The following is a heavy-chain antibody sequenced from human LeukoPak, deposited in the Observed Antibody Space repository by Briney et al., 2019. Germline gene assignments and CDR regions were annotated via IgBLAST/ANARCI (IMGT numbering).Heavy chain of an antibody. D-gene: IGHD2-21*01. V-gene: IGHV1-18*01. J-gene: IGHJ4*02. Sequence: ASVKVSCKASGYTFTSHDISWVRQAPGQGLEWMGWISTYNGNTNYAQKFQGRLTMTTETSTSTAYMELRSLRSDDTAVYYCARESGRDFADWGQGTLVTVSS. CDR3: ARESGRDFAD. CDR1: GYTFTSHD. CDR2: ISTYNGNT.